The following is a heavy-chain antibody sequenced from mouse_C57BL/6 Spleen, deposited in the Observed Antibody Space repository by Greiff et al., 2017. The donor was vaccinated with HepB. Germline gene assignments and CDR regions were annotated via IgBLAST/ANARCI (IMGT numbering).Heavy chain of an antibody. D-gene: IGHD3-2*02. J-gene: IGHJ2*01. V-gene: IGHV14-2*01. CDR3: ARWDSSGYFDY. Sequence: EVKLMESGAELVKPGASVKLSCTASGFNIKDYYMHWVKQRPEQGLEWIGRIDPEDGETKYAPKFQGKATITADTSSNTAYLQLSSLTSEDTAVYYCARWDSSGYFDYWGQGTTLTVSS. CDR2: IDPEDGET. CDR1: GFNIKDYY.